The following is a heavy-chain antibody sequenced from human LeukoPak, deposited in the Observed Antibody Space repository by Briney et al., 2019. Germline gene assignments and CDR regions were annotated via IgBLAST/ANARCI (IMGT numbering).Heavy chain of an antibody. J-gene: IGHJ5*02. Sequence: SETLSLTCAVYGGSFSGYYWSWIRQPPGKGLEWIGYIYYSGSTNYNPSLKSRVTISIDTSKNQFSLKLSSVTAADTAVYYCARGRITIFGVVIDHGWFDPWGQGTLVTVSS. D-gene: IGHD3-3*01. CDR1: GGSFSGYY. V-gene: IGHV4-59*01. CDR2: IYYSGST. CDR3: ARGRITIFGVVIDHGWFDP.